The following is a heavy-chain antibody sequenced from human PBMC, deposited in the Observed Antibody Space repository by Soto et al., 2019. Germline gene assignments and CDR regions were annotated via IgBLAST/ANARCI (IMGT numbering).Heavy chain of an antibody. V-gene: IGHV4-39*01. J-gene: IGHJ5*02. CDR3: GRLKQEDDNTKHDWFDP. CDR2: ISFGGTA. Sequence: PSETLSLTCVVSGCSVNSGTSYWAWLRQPPGKELEWIGLISFGGTAFYSVSLNSRGTMSVDTSKNQFSLRLTSVTAADTAVYYCGRLKQEDDNTKHDWFDPWGQGILVTVSS. D-gene: IGHD3-9*01. CDR1: GCSVNSGTSY.